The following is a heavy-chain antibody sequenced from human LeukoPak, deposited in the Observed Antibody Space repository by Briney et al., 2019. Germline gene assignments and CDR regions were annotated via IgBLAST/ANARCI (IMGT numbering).Heavy chain of an antibody. D-gene: IGHD6-19*01. CDR1: GGSMYSYY. V-gene: IGHV4-59*01. CDR3: ARHVGQWPINYFDY. J-gene: IGHJ4*02. CDR2: IFYSGTT. Sequence: SGPTLVNPSETLSLTCSVSGGSMYSYYWSWIRQPPGKGLEYVGHIFYSGTTNYNPSLKSRVIMSVDTSKNQFSLKLTSVTAADTAVYYCARHVGQWPINYFDYWGQGSLVTVSS.